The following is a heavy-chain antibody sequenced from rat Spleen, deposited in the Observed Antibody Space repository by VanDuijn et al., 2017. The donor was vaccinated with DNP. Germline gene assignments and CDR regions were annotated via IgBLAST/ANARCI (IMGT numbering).Heavy chain of an antibody. D-gene: IGHD1-11*01. CDR1: GFTFSNYY. CDR2: ISTGGGNT. J-gene: IGHJ2*01. CDR3: ARLNYGGYYFDY. V-gene: IGHV5-25*01. Sequence: EVQLVESGGGLVQPGGSLKLSCAASGFTFSNYYMAWVRQAPTKGLEWVAAISTGGGNTYYRDSVMGRFTISRHDAKSTLYLQMDSLRSEDTATYYCARLNYGGYYFDYWGQGVMVTVAS.